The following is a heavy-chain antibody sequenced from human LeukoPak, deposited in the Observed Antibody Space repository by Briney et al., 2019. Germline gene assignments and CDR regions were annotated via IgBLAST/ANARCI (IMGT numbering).Heavy chain of an antibody. Sequence: ASVKVSCKASGYIFTDYCINWVRQAPGQGLEWMAWIHSNSGGTSFAQKFQGRVTMTRDTSINTAYMDLGSLRSDDTAVYYCARVKVGARDSGMDVWGQGTTVTVSS. CDR1: GYIFTDYC. CDR2: IHSNSGGT. V-gene: IGHV1-2*02. J-gene: IGHJ6*02. CDR3: ARVKVGARDSGMDV. D-gene: IGHD1-26*01.